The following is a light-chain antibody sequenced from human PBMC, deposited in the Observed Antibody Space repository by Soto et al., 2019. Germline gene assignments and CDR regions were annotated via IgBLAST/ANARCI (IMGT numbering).Light chain of an antibody. CDR1: SSDVGGYNY. J-gene: IGLJ2*01. Sequence: QSALTQPASVSGSPGQSITISCTGTSSDVGGYNYVSWYQHHPGKAPKLMIYDVSNRPSGVSYRFSGSKSGNTASLTISGLQAEDEADYYCRSYTSSSHVVFGGGTKLTVL. CDR3: RSYTSSSHVV. V-gene: IGLV2-14*03. CDR2: DVS.